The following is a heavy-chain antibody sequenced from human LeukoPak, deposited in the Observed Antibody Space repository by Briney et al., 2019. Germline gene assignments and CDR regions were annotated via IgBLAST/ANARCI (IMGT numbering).Heavy chain of an antibody. V-gene: IGHV1-18*01. J-gene: IGHJ4*02. CDR2: ISAYNGNT. D-gene: IGHD6-6*01. CDR1: GYTFTSYG. Sequence: ASVKVSCKASGYTFTSYGISWVRQAPGQGLEWMGWISAYNGNTNYAQKLQGRVTMTTDTSTSTANMELRSLRSNDTAVYYCARDGGGGIAARAPFGYWGQGTLVTVSS. CDR3: ARDGGGGIAARAPFGY.